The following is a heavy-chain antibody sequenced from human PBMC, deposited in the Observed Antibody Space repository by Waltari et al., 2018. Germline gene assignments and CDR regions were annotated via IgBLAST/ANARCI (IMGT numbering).Heavy chain of an antibody. V-gene: IGHV3-23*01. CDR3: AKVWSGSPTSPYFDL. D-gene: IGHD3-3*01. CDR1: GFTFSSYA. J-gene: IGHJ2*01. CDR2: ISGSGGIT. Sequence: EVQLLESGGGLVQPGGSLRLSCAASGFTFSSYAMSWVRQAPGKGLEWVSAISGSGGITYYADSVKGRFTISRDNSKNTLYLQMNSLRAEYTAVYYCAKVWSGSPTSPYFDLWGRGTLVTVSS.